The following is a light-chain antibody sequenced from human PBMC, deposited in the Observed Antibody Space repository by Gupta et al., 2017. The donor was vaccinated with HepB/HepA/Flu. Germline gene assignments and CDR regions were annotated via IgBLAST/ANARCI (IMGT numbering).Light chain of an antibody. V-gene: IGLV1-44*01. Sequence: QSVLTPPPSASGTPGQRLNISFSGTSSNIGRNSVNLYQELPGTAPKLLIYSNNQRPSRVPDRFSGSKSGTSASLAISGLQSEDEADYYCAVWDDSLNGFYVFGSGTKVSVL. CDR3: AVWDDSLNGFYV. J-gene: IGLJ1*01. CDR1: SSNIGRNS. CDR2: SNN.